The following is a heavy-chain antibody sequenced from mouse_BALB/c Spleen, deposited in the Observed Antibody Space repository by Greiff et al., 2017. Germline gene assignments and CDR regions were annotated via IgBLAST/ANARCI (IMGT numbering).Heavy chain of an antibody. CDR2: ISSGSSTI. CDR1: GFTFSSFG. D-gene: IGHD2-1*01. CDR3: ARSLYYGNYDYAMDY. J-gene: IGHJ4*01. V-gene: IGHV5-17*02. Sequence: EVQVVESGGGLVQPRGSRKLSCAASGFTFSSFGMHWVRQAPEKGLEWVAYISSGSSTIYYADTVKGRFTISRDNPKNTLFLQMTSLRSEDTAMYYCARSLYYGNYDYAMDYWGQGTSVTVSS.